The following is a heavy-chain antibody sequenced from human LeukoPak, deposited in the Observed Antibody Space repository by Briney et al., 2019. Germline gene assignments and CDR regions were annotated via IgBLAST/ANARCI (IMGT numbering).Heavy chain of an antibody. J-gene: IGHJ4*02. D-gene: IGHD3-22*01. CDR2: IKQDGSEK. CDR3: ARDGSDSTGYYYAL. V-gene: IGHV3-7*01. CDR1: GFTFSSYW. Sequence: GGSLRLSCAASGFTFSSYWMSWVRQAPGKGLEWVANIKQDGSEKYYVDSVKGRFTISRDNAKNSLYLQMNSLRAEDTAVYYCARDGSDSTGYYYALWGQGTLVTVSS.